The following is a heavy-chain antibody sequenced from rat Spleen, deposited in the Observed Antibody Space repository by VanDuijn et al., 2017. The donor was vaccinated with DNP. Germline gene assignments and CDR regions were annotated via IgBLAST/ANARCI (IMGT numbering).Heavy chain of an antibody. Sequence: EVKLVESGGGLVQPGRYLKLSCAASGFNFNDHWMGWVRQAPGKGLEWIGEINKDSSTIKYTPSLKDKFTVSRDNAQNTLYLQMSKLGSEDTATYYCARDSGDCYFDFWGPGTMVTVSS. V-gene: IGHV4-2*01. CDR3: ARDSGDCYFDF. J-gene: IGHJ1*01. CDR2: INKDSSTI. D-gene: IGHD1-1*01. CDR1: GFNFNDHW.